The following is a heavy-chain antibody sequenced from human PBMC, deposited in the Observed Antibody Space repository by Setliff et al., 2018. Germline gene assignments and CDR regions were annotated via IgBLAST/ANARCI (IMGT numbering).Heavy chain of an antibody. D-gene: IGHD3-3*01. CDR1: GYTFTSYG. CDR3: ARDPAPRLRFLERFDP. V-gene: IGHV1-18*01. Sequence: ASVKVSCKASGYTFTSYGISWVRQAPGQGLEWMGWISAYNGNTNYAQKLRGRVTMTTDTSTSTAYMELRSLRSDDTAVYYCARDPAPRLRFLERFDPWGQGTLVTVSS. J-gene: IGHJ5*02. CDR2: ISAYNGNT.